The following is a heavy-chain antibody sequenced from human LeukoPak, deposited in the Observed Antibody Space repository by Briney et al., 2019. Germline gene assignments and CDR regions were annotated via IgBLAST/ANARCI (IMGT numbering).Heavy chain of an antibody. V-gene: IGHV1-18*01. D-gene: IGHD6-6*01. J-gene: IGHJ4*02. CDR3: AREMHSSSWGGSASSGTGY. CDR1: GYTFTSYG. Sequence: ASVKVSRKASGYTFTSYGISWVRQAPGQGLEWMGWISAYNGNTNYAQKLQGRVTMTTDTSTSTAYMELRSLRSDDTAVYYCAREMHSSSWGGSASSGTGYWGQGTLVTVSS. CDR2: ISAYNGNT.